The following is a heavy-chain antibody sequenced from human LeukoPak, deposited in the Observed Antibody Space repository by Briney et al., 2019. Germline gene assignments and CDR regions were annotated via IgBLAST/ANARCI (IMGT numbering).Heavy chain of an antibody. J-gene: IGHJ4*02. CDR1: GGSISSSSYY. D-gene: IGHD4-11*01. CDR2: IYYMGST. CDR3: ARQSTVTTGTDY. Sequence: SETLSLTCTVSGGSISSSSYYWGWIRQPPGKGLEGIGSIYYMGSTYYTPSLRSRVTISVDTSKNQFSLKLSSVTAANTAVHYCARQSTVTTGTDYWGQGTLVTLPS. V-gene: IGHV4-39*01.